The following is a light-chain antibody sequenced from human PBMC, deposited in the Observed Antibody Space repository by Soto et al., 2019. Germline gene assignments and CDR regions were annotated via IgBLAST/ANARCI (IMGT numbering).Light chain of an antibody. CDR3: QSYDGSLSGWV. CDR2: GNS. V-gene: IGLV1-40*01. J-gene: IGLJ3*02. Sequence: QSVLTQPPLVSGAPGQRVTISCTGSSSNIGAGYDVHWYQQLPGTAPKLLIYGNSNRPSGIPDRFSGSKSGTSASLAITGLQADDEADYYCQSYDGSLSGWVFGGGTKLTVL. CDR1: SSNIGAGYD.